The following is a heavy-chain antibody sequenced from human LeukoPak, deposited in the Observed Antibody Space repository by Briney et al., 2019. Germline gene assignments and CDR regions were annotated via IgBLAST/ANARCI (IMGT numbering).Heavy chain of an antibody. V-gene: IGHV1-8*01. J-gene: IGHJ4*02. CDR3: ARMGRELWFGELIFDY. D-gene: IGHD3-10*01. CDR2: MNPNSGNT. CDR1: GYTFTSYD. Sequence: ASVKVSRKASGYTFTSYDINWVRQATGQGLEWMGWMNPNSGNTGYAQKFQGRVTMTRNTSISTAYMELSSLRSEDTAVYYCARMGRELWFGELIFDYWGQGTLVTVSS.